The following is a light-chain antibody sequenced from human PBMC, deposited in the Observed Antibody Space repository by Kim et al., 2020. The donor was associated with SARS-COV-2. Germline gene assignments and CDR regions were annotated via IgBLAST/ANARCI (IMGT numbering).Light chain of an antibody. V-gene: IGKV1-39*01. Sequence: ASVGDRVTITCRTTQSISCHLNWYQQKTGRAPKLLISAASTLQGGVPSRFSGSGSETDFTLTISSLQPDDFATYFCQQSYITPFTFGPGTKVDIK. J-gene: IGKJ3*01. CDR3: QQSYITPFT. CDR1: QSISCH. CDR2: AAS.